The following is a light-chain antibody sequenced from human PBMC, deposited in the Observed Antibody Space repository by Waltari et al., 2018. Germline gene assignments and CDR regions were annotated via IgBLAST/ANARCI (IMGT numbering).Light chain of an antibody. CDR2: GVT. Sequence: QSALTQPASVSGSPGQSITISCTGSSSDVAGQNYNSWYQQHPDKAPRLMIYGVTNRPSGVSDRFSGSKSGNTASLTISGLQSEDEADYYCSSSTSSDTLVFGGGTKLSVL. V-gene: IGLV2-14*01. CDR3: SSSTSSDTLV. CDR1: SSDVAGQNY. J-gene: IGLJ3*02.